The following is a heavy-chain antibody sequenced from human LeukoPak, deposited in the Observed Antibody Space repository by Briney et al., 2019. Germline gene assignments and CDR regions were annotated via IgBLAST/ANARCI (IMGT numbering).Heavy chain of an antibody. J-gene: IGHJ6*03. Sequence: SETLSLTCAVYGGSFSGYYWSWIRQPPGKGLEWIGEINHSGSTNYNPSLKSRVTISVDKSKNQFSLKLSSVTAADTAVYYCARASYYYYYMDVWGKGTTVTVSS. CDR2: INHSGST. CDR1: GGSFSGYY. CDR3: ARASYYYYYMDV. V-gene: IGHV4-34*01.